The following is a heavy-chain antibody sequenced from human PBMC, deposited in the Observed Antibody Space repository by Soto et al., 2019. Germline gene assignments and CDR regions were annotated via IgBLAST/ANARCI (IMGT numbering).Heavy chain of an antibody. V-gene: IGHV4-61*01. CDR3: ARDGDGYNY. D-gene: IGHD5-12*01. CDR1: GGSVSSGSYY. CDR2: IYSSGST. J-gene: IGHJ4*02. Sequence: QVQLQESGPGLVKPSETLSLTCTVSGGSVSSGSYYWSWIRQPPGKGPEWIGYIYSSGSTSYDPSLKSRVTSSVDTSKNQFSLKLSSVTAADTAMYYCARDGDGYNYWGQGTLVTVSS.